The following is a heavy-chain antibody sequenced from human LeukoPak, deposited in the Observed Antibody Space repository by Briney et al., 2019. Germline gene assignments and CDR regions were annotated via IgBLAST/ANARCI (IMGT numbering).Heavy chain of an antibody. Sequence: GGSLRLSCVASGFTFSSYGMHWVRQAPGKGLEWVAFIRYDGSNKYYADSVKGRFTISRDNSKNTLYLQMNSLRAEDTAVYYCAKGDYYGSVYYYYGMDVWGQGTTVTVSS. CDR3: AKGDYYGSVYYYYGMDV. J-gene: IGHJ6*02. V-gene: IGHV3-30*02. D-gene: IGHD3-10*01. CDR2: IRYDGSNK. CDR1: GFTFSSYG.